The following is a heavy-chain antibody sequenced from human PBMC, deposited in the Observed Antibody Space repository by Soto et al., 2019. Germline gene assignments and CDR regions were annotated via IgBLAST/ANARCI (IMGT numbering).Heavy chain of an antibody. V-gene: IGHV5-51*01. CDR3: ARLCGAVCDYGEQH. CDR2: IYPGDSDT. J-gene: IGHJ6*02. Sequence: PGKSLKISCKASGYSFTSYWIGWVRPMPGNGLEWMGIIYPGDSDTRYSPSFQGQVTISADKSISTAYLQWSSLKASDSAIYYCARLCGAVCDYGEQHWGQATTYTDPS. CDR1: GYSFTSYW. D-gene: IGHD4-17*01.